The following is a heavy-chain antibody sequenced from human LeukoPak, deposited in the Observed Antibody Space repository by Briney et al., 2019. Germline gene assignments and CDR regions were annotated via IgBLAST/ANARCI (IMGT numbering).Heavy chain of an antibody. CDR2: IGTAGEI. D-gene: IGHD6-13*01. Sequence: GGSLRLSCAVSGFTFRSYDMHWVRQATGKGLEWVSGIGTAGEIYYPGSVKGRFTISRENAKNSLYLQMNSLRAGDTAVYYCARAAYSSTWYSRYFDLWGRGTLVTVSS. CDR3: ARAAYSSTWYSRYFDL. V-gene: IGHV3-13*01. J-gene: IGHJ2*01. CDR1: GFTFRSYD.